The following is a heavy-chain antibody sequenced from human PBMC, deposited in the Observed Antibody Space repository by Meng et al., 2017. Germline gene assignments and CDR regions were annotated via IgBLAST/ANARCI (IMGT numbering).Heavy chain of an antibody. CDR1: GGSISSSSYS. CDR2: IYYSGST. CDR3: ARVPVEVDIVATSYFDY. V-gene: IGHV4-39*07. Sequence: GSGTGLVKASETRALTCTLPGGSISSSSYSGGWIRQTPGKGLEWIGSIYYSGSTYYNPSLKSRVTISVDTSKNQFSLKLSSVTAADTAVYYCARVPVEVDIVATSYFDYWGQGTLVTVSS. D-gene: IGHD5-12*01. J-gene: IGHJ4*02.